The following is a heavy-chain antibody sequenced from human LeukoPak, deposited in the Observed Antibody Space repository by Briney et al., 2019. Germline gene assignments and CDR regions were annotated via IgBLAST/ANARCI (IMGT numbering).Heavy chain of an antibody. J-gene: IGHJ3*02. CDR3: ARTICLGASSGWYYDDAFDI. CDR1: GFTFRNHG. CDR2: ISYNGRTQ. Sequence: GGSLRLSCSVSGFTFRNHGMHWVRQAPGKGLEWVAVISYNGRTQYYADSVKGRFTISRDNSENTLYLQMNSLRVEDTAVYYCARTICLGASSGWYYDDAFDIWGQGTIVTVSS. V-gene: IGHV3-30*03. D-gene: IGHD6-19*01.